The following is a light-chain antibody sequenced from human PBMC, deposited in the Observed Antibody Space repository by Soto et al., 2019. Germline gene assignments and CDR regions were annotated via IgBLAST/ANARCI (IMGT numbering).Light chain of an antibody. V-gene: IGLV2-23*01. J-gene: IGLJ7*01. Sequence: QSALTQPASVSGSPGQSITISCTGTSSDVGSYNLVSWYQQHPGKAPKVMIYEGSKRPSGVSNRFSGSMSGNTASLTISGLQAEDEADYYCCSYAGSSTVLFGGGTQLTVL. CDR3: CSYAGSSTVL. CDR1: SSDVGSYNL. CDR2: EGS.